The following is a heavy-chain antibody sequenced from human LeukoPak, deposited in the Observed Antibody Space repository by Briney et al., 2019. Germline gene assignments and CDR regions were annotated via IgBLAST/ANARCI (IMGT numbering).Heavy chain of an antibody. J-gene: IGHJ4*02. CDR3: AREPYSSSYRSKSGYFAY. V-gene: IGHV1-18*04. D-gene: IGHD6-13*01. Sequence: ASVKVSCKASGYTFTNYYMNWVRQAPGQGLEWMGWISAYNGNTNYAQKLQGRVTMTTDTSTSTAYMELRSLRSDDTAVYYCAREPYSSSYRSKSGYFAYWGQGTLVTVSS. CDR1: GYTFTNYY. CDR2: ISAYNGNT.